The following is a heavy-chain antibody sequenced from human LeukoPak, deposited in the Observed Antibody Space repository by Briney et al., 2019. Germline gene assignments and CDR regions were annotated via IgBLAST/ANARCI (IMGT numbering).Heavy chain of an antibody. V-gene: IGHV6-1*01. CDR2: TYYRSKWYN. Sequence: SQTLSLTCAISGDSVSSNSAAWNWIRQSPSRGLEWLGRTYYRSKWYNDYAVSVKSRITINPDTSKNQFSLQLNSVTPEDTAVYYCARIDYDILTGYSYFDYWGQGTLVTVSS. D-gene: IGHD3-9*01. CDR1: GDSVSSNSAA. J-gene: IGHJ4*02. CDR3: ARIDYDILTGYSYFDY.